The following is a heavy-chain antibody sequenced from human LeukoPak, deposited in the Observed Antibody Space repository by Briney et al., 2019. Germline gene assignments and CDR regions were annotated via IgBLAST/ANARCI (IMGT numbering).Heavy chain of an antibody. CDR1: GGSISSYY. CDR3: ASSHSSSPYYFDY. Sequence: SETLSLTCTVSGGSISSYYWSWIRQPPGKGLEWIGYIYYSGSTNYNPSLKSRVTISVDTSKNQFSLRLSSVTAADTAVYYCASSHSSSPYYFDYWGQGTLVTVSS. J-gene: IGHJ4*02. V-gene: IGHV4-59*01. D-gene: IGHD6-6*01. CDR2: IYYSGST.